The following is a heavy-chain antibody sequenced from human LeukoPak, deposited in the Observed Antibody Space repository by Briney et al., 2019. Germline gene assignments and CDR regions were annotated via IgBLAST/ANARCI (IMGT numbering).Heavy chain of an antibody. V-gene: IGHV3-48*01. J-gene: IGHJ4*02. CDR1: GFTFSSYA. D-gene: IGHD6-13*01. CDR3: ARGITAASGVFDY. Sequence: PGGSLRLSCAASGFTFSSYAMSWVRQAPGKGLEWVSYINSRSSTIYYADSVKGRFTISRDNAKNSLYLQVNSLRAEDTAVYYCARGITAASGVFDYWGQGTLVTVSS. CDR2: INSRSSTI.